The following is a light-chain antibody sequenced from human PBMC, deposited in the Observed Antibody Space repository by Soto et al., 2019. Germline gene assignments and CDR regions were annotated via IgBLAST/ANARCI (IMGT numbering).Light chain of an antibody. CDR1: QSVSSSY. V-gene: IGKV3-20*01. J-gene: IGKJ4*01. Sequence: EIVLTQSPGTLSLSPGERATLSCRASQSVSSSYLAWYQQKPGQAPRLLIYGASSRDTGIPDRFSGGGSGTHFTLTISRPEPEDLAVYYCQQYDSSALTFGGGTKVEIK. CDR3: QQYDSSALT. CDR2: GAS.